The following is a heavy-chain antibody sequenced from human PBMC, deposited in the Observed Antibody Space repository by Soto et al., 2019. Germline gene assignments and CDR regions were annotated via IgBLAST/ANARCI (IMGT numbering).Heavy chain of an antibody. V-gene: IGHV4-34*01. D-gene: IGHD3-22*01. CDR3: ARTPYDSGGYYFDY. Sequence: PSETLSLTCAVYGGSDNGYYWSWIRQPPGKGLEWIGENDHRGSTNYSPSLKSRVTMSVDTARKQFSLRLTSVTAADTAVFYCARTPYDSGGYYFDYWGQGTLVTVSS. CDR2: NDHRGST. J-gene: IGHJ4*02. CDR1: GGSDNGYY.